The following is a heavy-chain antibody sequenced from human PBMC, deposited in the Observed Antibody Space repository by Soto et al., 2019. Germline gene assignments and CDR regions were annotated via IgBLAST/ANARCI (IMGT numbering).Heavy chain of an antibody. D-gene: IGHD3-22*01. J-gene: IGHJ3*02. CDR1: GFTFSSYE. Sequence: GGSLRLSCAASGFTFSSYEMNWVRQAPGKGLEWVSYISSSGSTIYYADSVKGRFTISRDNAKNSLYLQMNSLRAEDTAVYYCARDGGIGTYYYDSSGYLAFDIWGQGTMVTVSS. CDR3: ARDGGIGTYYYDSSGYLAFDI. CDR2: ISSSGSTI. V-gene: IGHV3-48*03.